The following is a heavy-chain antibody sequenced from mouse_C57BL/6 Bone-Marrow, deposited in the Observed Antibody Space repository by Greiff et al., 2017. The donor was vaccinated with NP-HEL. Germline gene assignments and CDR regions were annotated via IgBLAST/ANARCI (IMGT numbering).Heavy chain of an antibody. Sequence: VKLQESGAELVRPGTSVKMSCKASGYTFTNYWIGWAKQRPGHGLEWIGDIYPGGGYTNYNEKFKGKATLTADKSSSTAYMQFSSLTSEDSAIDYCARSRPWYFDVWGTGTTVTVSS. CDR1: GYTFTNYW. J-gene: IGHJ1*03. V-gene: IGHV1-63*01. CDR2: IYPGGGYT. CDR3: ARSRPWYFDV.